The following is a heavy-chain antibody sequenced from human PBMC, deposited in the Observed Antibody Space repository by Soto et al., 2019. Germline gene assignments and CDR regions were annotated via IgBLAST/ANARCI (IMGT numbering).Heavy chain of an antibody. CDR1: GFTFSSYA. J-gene: IGHJ4*02. D-gene: IGHD2-2*01. Sequence: EVQLLESGGGLVQPGGSLRLSCAASGFTFSSYAMSWVRQAPGKGLVWVSAISGSGGSTYYADSVKGRFTISRDNSKNTLYLQMNSLRAEDTAVYYCAKGGRCSSTSCQYFDYWGQGTLVTVSS. CDR2: ISGSGGST. CDR3: AKGGRCSSTSCQYFDY. V-gene: IGHV3-23*01.